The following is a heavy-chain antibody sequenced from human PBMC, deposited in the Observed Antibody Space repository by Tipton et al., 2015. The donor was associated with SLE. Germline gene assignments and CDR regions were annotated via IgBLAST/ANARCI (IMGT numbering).Heavy chain of an antibody. V-gene: IGHV3-23*01. Sequence: LSLTCAVYGGSFSGYYWSWIRQPPGKGLEWVSLISVSVGSTYYADSVKGRFTISRDNSKNTLYLQMNSLRAEDTAVYYCAKARSTVTPYDAFDVWGQGTMVTVSS. J-gene: IGHJ3*01. CDR2: ISVSVGST. D-gene: IGHD4-17*01. CDR1: GGSFSGYY. CDR3: AKARSTVTPYDAFDV.